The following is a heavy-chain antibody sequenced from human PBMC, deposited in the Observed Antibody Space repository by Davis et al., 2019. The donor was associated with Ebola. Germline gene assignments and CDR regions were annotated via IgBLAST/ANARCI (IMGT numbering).Heavy chain of an antibody. CDR2: SSGYKGNT. D-gene: IGHD1-26*01. Sequence: AASVKVSCKASGYTFTSYGISWVRQAPGQGLEWTGWSSGYKGNTKYAQKFQGRVTMTTDTSTSTAYMELRSLRSDDTAVYYCARDLLGSYGRGYYYYGMDVWGKGTTVTVSS. V-gene: IGHV1-18*01. CDR1: GYTFTSYG. J-gene: IGHJ6*04. CDR3: ARDLLGSYGRGYYYYGMDV.